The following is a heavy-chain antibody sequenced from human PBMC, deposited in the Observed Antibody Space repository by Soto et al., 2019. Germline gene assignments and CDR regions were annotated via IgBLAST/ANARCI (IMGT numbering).Heavy chain of an antibody. Sequence: PGGSLRLSCAASGFTFSSYAMSWVRQAPGKGLEWVSAISGSGGSTYYADSVKGRFTISRDNSKNTLYLQMNSLRAEYTAVYHCAKVDDGGNSVYWGQGTLVTVSS. J-gene: IGHJ4*02. V-gene: IGHV3-23*01. CDR3: AKVDDGGNSVY. CDR2: ISGSGGST. CDR1: GFTFSSYA. D-gene: IGHD2-21*02.